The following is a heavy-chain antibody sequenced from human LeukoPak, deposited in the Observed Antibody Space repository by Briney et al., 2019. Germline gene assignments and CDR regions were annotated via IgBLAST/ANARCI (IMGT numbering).Heavy chain of an antibody. CDR2: ISPDGSET. V-gene: IGHV3-74*01. CDR3: VRSFDY. Sequence: GGSLRLSCAASGFTFTSYWMRWVRQAPGEGLVWVSRISPDGSETAYADSVKGRFTIARDNAENTVYLQMNSLRAEDTAVYYCVRSFDYWGQEPWSPSPQ. CDR1: GFTFTSYW. J-gene: IGHJ4*01.